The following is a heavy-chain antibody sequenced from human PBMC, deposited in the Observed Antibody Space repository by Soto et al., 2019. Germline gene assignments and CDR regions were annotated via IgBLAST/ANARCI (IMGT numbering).Heavy chain of an antibody. CDR1: GYTLTDLS. Sequence: ASVKVSCKVSGYTLTDLSIHWVRHTPEKGLEWMGGFDPEDDEMIYAQKFQDRVTMTEDTSTDTAYMELSSLRSEDAAVYYCVTADPKSLTTVGCFDYWGQGTPVTVSS. V-gene: IGHV1-24*01. J-gene: IGHJ4*02. CDR2: FDPEDDEM. D-gene: IGHD4-4*01. CDR3: VTADPKSLTTVGCFDY.